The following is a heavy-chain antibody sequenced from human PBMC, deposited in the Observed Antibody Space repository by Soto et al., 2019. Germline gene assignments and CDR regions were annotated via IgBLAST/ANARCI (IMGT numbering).Heavy chain of an antibody. V-gene: IGHV3-23*01. CDR2: VSGDGIST. CDR1: GFSFSSYA. J-gene: IGHJ6*03. Sequence: GGSLRLSCAASGFSFSSYAMNWVRQAPGKGLEWISTVSGDGISTYYADSVKGRFTISRDNSKNTLYLQMNSLRAEDTAVYYCAGPGHRQEGYYYYYMDVWGKGTAVTVSS. CDR3: AGPGHRQEGYYYYYMDV.